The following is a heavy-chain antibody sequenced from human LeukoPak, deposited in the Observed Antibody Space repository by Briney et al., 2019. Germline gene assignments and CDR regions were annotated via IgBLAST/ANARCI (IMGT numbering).Heavy chain of an antibody. CDR1: GFTFSGYP. Sequence: GKSLRLSCAASGFTFSGYPIHWVRQAPGKGLECVANIKEDGREKYYVDSVKGRFTISRDNAKNSLYLQMSSLRAEDTAVYYCARGGRPDYWGQGTLVTVSS. CDR2: IKEDGREK. CDR3: ARGGRPDY. J-gene: IGHJ4*02. V-gene: IGHV3-7*01. D-gene: IGHD3-10*01.